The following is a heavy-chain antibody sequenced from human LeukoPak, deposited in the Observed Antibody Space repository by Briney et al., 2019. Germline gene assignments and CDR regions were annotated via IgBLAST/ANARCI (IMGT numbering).Heavy chain of an antibody. Sequence: GGSLRLSCAASGFSFSSYWMSWVRQAPGKGLEWVANIKQDGSEKNYVDSVKGRFTISRDNAKNSLYLQMNSLRAEDTAVYHCATVQARCLVDYWGQGTLVTVSS. J-gene: IGHJ4*02. CDR3: ATVQARCLVDY. V-gene: IGHV3-7*01. D-gene: IGHD5/OR15-5a*01. CDR1: GFSFSSYW. CDR2: IKQDGSEK.